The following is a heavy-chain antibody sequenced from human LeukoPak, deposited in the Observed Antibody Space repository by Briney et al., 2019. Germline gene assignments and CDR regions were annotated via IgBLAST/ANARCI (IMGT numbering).Heavy chain of an antibody. CDR2: VHSSGDT. D-gene: IGHD5-18*01. Sequence: SETLSLTCTVSGGSMSGYYWSWIRQPPGKGPELIGYVHSSGDTGYNPSLKSRVTISVDTSKSQFSLGLRSVTTADTAVYYCARVDTAMVTFDYWGQGTLVTVSS. V-gene: IGHV4-59*01. CDR3: ARVDTAMVTFDY. CDR1: GGSMSGYY. J-gene: IGHJ4*02.